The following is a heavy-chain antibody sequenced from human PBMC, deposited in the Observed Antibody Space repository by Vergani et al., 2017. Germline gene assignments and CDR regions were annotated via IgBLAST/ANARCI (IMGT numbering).Heavy chain of an antibody. CDR3: ARGGGIAAPSYLYYFYMDV. J-gene: IGHJ6*03. Sequence: QVQLVQSGAEMKKPGASVNVSCKTSGYSFNSYGINWVRQAPGQGLEWLGWISGYDGKTKYVEKLQGRITVTIETSTNSAYMELRGLRSDDTAVYYCARGGGIAAPSYLYYFYMDVWGKGTSVTVSS. CDR2: ISGYDGKT. CDR1: GYSFNSYG. D-gene: IGHD6-13*01. V-gene: IGHV1-18*01.